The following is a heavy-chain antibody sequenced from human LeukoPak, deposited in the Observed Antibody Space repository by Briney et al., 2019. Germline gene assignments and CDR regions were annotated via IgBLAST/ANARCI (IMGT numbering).Heavy chain of an antibody. CDR3: ARVGYSNSYYYYYMDV. CDR1: GGSISSYY. D-gene: IGHD4-11*01. J-gene: IGHJ6*03. CDR2: IYTSGST. Sequence: SETLSLTCTVSGGSISSYYWSWIRQPPGKGLEWIGYIYTSGSTNYNPSLKSRVTISVDTSKNQFSLKLSSVTAADTAVYYCARVGYSNSYYYYYMDVWGKGTTVTVSS. V-gene: IGHV4-4*09.